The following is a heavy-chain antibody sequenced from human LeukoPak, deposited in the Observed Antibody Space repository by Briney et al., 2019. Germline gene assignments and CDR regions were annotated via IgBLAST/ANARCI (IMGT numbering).Heavy chain of an antibody. J-gene: IGHJ4*02. V-gene: IGHV3-48*03. CDR1: GLTVSSDE. CDR3: ARETPNCGGDCFST. CDR2: ISSSGSSI. D-gene: IGHD2-21*02. Sequence: GVPLRLTLNAYGLTVSSDEINWVRHASGKGLEWISYISSSGSSIYYADSVKGRFTVSRDNAKNSVYLQMSSLRAEDSAVYHCARETPNCGGDCFSTWGQGALVTVAS.